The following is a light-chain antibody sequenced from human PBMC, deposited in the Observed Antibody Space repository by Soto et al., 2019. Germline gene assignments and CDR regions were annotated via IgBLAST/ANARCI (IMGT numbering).Light chain of an antibody. CDR2: DAS. CDR1: QSMNDW. V-gene: IGKV1-5*01. CDR3: LRYNAFSQT. J-gene: IGKJ1*01. Sequence: DIQKTQSPSTLSASIGDRVTITCRASQSMNDWLAWYQQKPGKAPKVLIYDASSLQSGVPSRFSGSRSGTEFTLTIDSLQPDDVATYYCLRYNAFSQTFGQGTKVDIK.